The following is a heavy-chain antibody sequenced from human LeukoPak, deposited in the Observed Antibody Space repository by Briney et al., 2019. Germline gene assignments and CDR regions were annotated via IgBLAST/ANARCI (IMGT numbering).Heavy chain of an antibody. CDR3: ARGRRRINYYYYYMDV. J-gene: IGHJ6*03. Sequence: ASVKVSCKASGYTFTGYYIHWVRQAPGQGLEWTGWTNPNSGGTNYAQKFQGRVTMTRDTSISTAYMELSSLRSEDTAVYYCARGRRRINYYYYYMDVWGKGTTVTVSS. V-gene: IGHV1-2*02. CDR2: TNPNSGGT. D-gene: IGHD3-10*01. CDR1: GYTFTGYY.